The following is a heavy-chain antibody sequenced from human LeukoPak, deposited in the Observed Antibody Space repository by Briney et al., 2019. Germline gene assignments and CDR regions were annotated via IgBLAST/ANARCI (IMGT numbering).Heavy chain of an antibody. J-gene: IGHJ5*02. CDR3: ARHRSVRVNWFDP. CDR1: GVSISSYY. CDR2: IYTSALT. D-gene: IGHD3-10*01. Sequence: SETLSLTCTVSGVSISSYYWSWIRQPPGKGLEWIGYIYTSALTHYNPSLKSRVTLSVDTSKNQFSLKLSSVTAADTAVYYCARHRSVRVNWFDPWGQGTLVTVSS. V-gene: IGHV4-4*09.